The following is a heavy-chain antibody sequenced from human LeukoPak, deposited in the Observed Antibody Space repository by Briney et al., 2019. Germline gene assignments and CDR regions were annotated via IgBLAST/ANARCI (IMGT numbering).Heavy chain of an antibody. CDR1: GGSFSGYY. CDR2: INHSGST. Sequence: NPSETLSLTCAVYGGSFSGYYWSWIRQPPGKGLEWIGEINHSGSTNYNPSLKSRVTISVDTSKNQFSLRLSSVTAADTAVYYCAKEAPSAGPHYYYFYYMDVWGKGTTVTVSS. CDR3: AKEAPSAGPHYYYFYYMDV. J-gene: IGHJ6*03. V-gene: IGHV4-34*01. D-gene: IGHD6-13*01.